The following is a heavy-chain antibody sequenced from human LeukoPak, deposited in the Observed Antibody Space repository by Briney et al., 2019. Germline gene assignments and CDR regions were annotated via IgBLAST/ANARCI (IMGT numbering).Heavy chain of an antibody. J-gene: IGHJ4*02. V-gene: IGHV1-8*01. CDR1: GYTFTSYD. Sequence: ASVKVSCKASGYTFTSYDINWVRQATGQGLEWMGWMNPNSGNTGYAQKFQGRVTMTRNTSISTAYMELSSLRSEDTAVYYCARGYDFWSGYTIDYWGQGTLVTVSS. D-gene: IGHD3-3*01. CDR3: ARGYDFWSGYTIDY. CDR2: MNPNSGNT.